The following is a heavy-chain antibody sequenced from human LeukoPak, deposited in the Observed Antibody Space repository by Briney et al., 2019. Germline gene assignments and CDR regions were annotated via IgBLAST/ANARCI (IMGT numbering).Heavy chain of an antibody. CDR1: GGTFSSYA. V-gene: IGHV1-69*13. J-gene: IGHJ4*02. D-gene: IGHD2-2*01. CDR2: IIPIFGTA. Sequence: SVKVSCKASGGTFSSYAISWVRQAPGQGLEWMGGIIPIFGTANYAQKFQGRVTITADESTSTAYMELSSLRSEGTAVYYCARYCSSTSCYHYFDYWGQGTLVTVSS. CDR3: ARYCSSTSCYHYFDY.